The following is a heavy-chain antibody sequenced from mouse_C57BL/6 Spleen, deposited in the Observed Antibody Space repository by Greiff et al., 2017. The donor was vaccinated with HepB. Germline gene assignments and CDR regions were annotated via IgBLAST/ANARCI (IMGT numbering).Heavy chain of an antibody. D-gene: IGHD2-5*01. Sequence: EVQLQQSGPELVKPGASVKISCKASGYTFTDYYMNWVKQSHGKSLEWIGDINPNNGGTSYNQKFKGKATLTVDKSSSTAYMELRSLTSEDSAVYYCAREMAFYSNFYAMDYWGQGTSVTVSS. CDR1: GYTFTDYY. CDR2: INPNNGGT. J-gene: IGHJ4*01. CDR3: AREMAFYSNFYAMDY. V-gene: IGHV1-26*01.